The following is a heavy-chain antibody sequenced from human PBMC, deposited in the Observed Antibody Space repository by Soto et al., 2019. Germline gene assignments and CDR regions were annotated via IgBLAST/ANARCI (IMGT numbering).Heavy chain of an antibody. V-gene: IGHV4-30-2*01. Sequence: SETLSLTCALSGCSISSGGYSWRWIRQPPGKGLEWIGYIYHSGSTYYNPSLKSRVTISVDRSKNQFSLKLSSVTAADTAVYYCARAHGSGWGAFDIWGQGTMVT. J-gene: IGHJ3*02. CDR2: IYHSGST. CDR1: GCSISSGGYS. CDR3: ARAHGSGWGAFDI. D-gene: IGHD3-10*01.